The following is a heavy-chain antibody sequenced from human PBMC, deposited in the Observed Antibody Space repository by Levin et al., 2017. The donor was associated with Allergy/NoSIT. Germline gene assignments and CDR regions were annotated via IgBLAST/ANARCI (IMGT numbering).Heavy chain of an antibody. CDR3: AKETNSVLLWFGESQGDGGFDP. V-gene: IGHV3-30*18. Sequence: PGGSLRLSCAASGFTFSSYGMHWVRQAPGKGLEWVAVISYDGSNKYYADSVKGRFTISRDNSKNTLYLQMNSLRAEDTAVYYCAKETNSVLLWFGESQGDGGFDPWGQGTLVTVSS. CDR2: ISYDGSNK. D-gene: IGHD3-10*01. CDR1: GFTFSSYG. J-gene: IGHJ5*02.